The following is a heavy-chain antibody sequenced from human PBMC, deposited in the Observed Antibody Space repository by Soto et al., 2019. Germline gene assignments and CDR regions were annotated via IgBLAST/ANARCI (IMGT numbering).Heavy chain of an antibody. J-gene: IGHJ4*02. CDR2: INPSGGST. CDR1: GYTFTSYG. D-gene: IGHD4-17*01. CDR3: ARESYDYGGYIY. Sequence: AXVKVSCKASGYTFTSYGISWVRQAPGQGLEWMGIINPSGGSTSYAQKFQGRVTMTRDTSTSTVYVELSSLRSEDTAVYYCARESYDYGGYIYWGQGTLVTVSS. V-gene: IGHV1-46*01.